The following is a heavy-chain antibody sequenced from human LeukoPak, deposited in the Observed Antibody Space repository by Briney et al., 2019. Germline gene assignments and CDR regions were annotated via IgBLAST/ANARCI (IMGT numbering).Heavy chain of an antibody. J-gene: IGHJ4*02. CDR1: GFTFSSYS. Sequence: GSLRLSCAASGFTFSSYSMNWVRQAPGKGLEWIGEINHSGSTNYNPSLKSRVTISVDTSKNQFSLKLSSVTAADTAVYYCARGPAVTTGTSYYFDYWGQGTLVTVSS. CDR2: INHSGST. V-gene: IGHV4-34*01. D-gene: IGHD4-17*01. CDR3: ARGPAVTTGTSYYFDY.